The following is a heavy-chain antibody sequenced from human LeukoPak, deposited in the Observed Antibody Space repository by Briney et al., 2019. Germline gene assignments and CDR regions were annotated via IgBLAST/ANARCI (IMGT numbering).Heavy chain of an antibody. V-gene: IGHV3-30-3*01. Sequence: GGSLRLSCAASGFTFSSYAMNWVRQAPGKGLEWVAVISYDGNNKYYADSVKGRFTISRDNSKNTLYLQMNSLRAEDTAVYYCARDSGYYFDYWGQGTLATVSS. CDR1: GFTFSSYA. CDR3: ARDSGYYFDY. CDR2: ISYDGNNK. J-gene: IGHJ4*02. D-gene: IGHD3-22*01.